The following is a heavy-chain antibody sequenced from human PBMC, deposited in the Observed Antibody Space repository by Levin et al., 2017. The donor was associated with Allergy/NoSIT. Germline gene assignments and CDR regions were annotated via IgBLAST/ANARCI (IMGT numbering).Heavy chain of an antibody. Sequence: PGGSLRLSCTGSGFTFGDYALIWFRQAPGKGLEWVGFISSKRYGGTSEYAASVKGRFTISRDDSKSIAYLQMNSLKTEDTAIYYGSRLPRNNYGLPFDYWGQGTVVTVSS. D-gene: IGHD1/OR15-1a*01. CDR3: SRLPRNNYGLPFDY. CDR2: ISSKRYGGTS. J-gene: IGHJ4*02. V-gene: IGHV3-49*03. CDR1: GFTFGDYA.